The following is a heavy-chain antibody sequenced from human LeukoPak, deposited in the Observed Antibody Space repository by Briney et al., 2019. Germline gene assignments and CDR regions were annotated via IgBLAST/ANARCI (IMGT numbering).Heavy chain of an antibody. Sequence: GGSLRLSCVASGFTFTSHWMHWVRQAPGKGLVCVSRIKSDGTYSDYGDSVRGRFTISRDNAKDMLYLQMNSLRVEDTAVYYCVRDDDQYGVDYWGRGTLVTVSS. CDR2: IKSDGTYS. V-gene: IGHV3-74*01. J-gene: IGHJ4*02. CDR1: GFTFTSHW. CDR3: VRDDDQYGVDY. D-gene: IGHD1-1*01.